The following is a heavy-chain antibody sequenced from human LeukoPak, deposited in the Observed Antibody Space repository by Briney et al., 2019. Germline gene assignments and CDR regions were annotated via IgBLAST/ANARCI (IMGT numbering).Heavy chain of an antibody. CDR2: ISPILGIA. Sequence: SVKVSCKSSGRTFSSYAISWVRQAPGQGLEWMGRISPILGIANYAQKFQGRVTITADKSTSTAYMELSSLRSEDTAVYYCARGSVEQQGDYWGQGTLVTVSS. CDR3: ARGSVEQQGDY. CDR1: GRTFSSYA. V-gene: IGHV1-69*04. J-gene: IGHJ4*02. D-gene: IGHD6-13*01.